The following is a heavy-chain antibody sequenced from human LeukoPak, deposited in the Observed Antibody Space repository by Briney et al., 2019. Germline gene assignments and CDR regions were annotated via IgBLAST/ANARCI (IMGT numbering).Heavy chain of an antibody. CDR2: MNPNSGNT. CDR1: GYTFTSYD. Sequence: GASVKVSCKASGYTFTSYDINWVRQATGQGLEWMGWMNPNSGNTGYAQKFQGRVTITRNTSISTAYMELSSLRSEDTAVYYCARDVRAVAGTVSYYFDYWGQGTLVTVSS. J-gene: IGHJ4*02. V-gene: IGHV1-8*03. D-gene: IGHD6-19*01. CDR3: ARDVRAVAGTVSYYFDY.